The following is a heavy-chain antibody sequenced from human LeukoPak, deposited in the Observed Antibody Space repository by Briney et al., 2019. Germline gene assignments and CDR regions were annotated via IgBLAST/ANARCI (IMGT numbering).Heavy chain of an antibody. CDR1: GGSISNTNY. V-gene: IGHV4-39*07. CDR2: IYYTGTT. D-gene: IGHD6-13*01. CDR3: AREEYSSDWYGHDS. J-gene: IGHJ4*02. Sequence: SETLSLTCTVSGGSISNTNYWAWIRQPPGRGLEWIGSIYYTGTTFDNPSLKSRVTLSVDTSKNRFSLRLTSVTAADTAFYYCAREEYSSDWYGHDSWGQGTLVTVSS.